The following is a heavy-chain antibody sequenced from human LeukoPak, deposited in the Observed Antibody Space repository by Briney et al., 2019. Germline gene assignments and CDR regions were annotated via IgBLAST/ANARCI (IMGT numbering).Heavy chain of an antibody. CDR2: ISGSGGST. D-gene: IGHD4-17*01. CDR1: GFTFSSYA. CDR3: ARGFVTTVTNAYDAFDI. J-gene: IGHJ3*02. V-gene: IGHV3-23*01. Sequence: GGSLRLSCAASGFTFSSYAMSWVRQAPGRGLEWVSAISGSGGSTYYADSVKGRFTISRDNSKNTLYLQMNSLRAEDTAVYYCARGFVTTVTNAYDAFDIWGQGTMVTVSS.